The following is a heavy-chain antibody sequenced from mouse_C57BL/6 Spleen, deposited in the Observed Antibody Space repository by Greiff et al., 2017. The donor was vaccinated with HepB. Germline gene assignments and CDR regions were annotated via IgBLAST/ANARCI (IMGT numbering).Heavy chain of an antibody. J-gene: IGHJ1*03. V-gene: IGHV1-72*01. D-gene: IGHD2-4*01. Sequence: QVQLKQPGAELVKPGASVKLSCKASGYTFTSYWMHWVKQRPGRGLEWIGRIDPNSGGTKYNEKFKSKATLTVDKPSSTAYMQLSSLTSEDSAVYYCARFYYDRWYFDVWGTGTTVTVSS. CDR1: GYTFTSYW. CDR2: IDPNSGGT. CDR3: ARFYYDRWYFDV.